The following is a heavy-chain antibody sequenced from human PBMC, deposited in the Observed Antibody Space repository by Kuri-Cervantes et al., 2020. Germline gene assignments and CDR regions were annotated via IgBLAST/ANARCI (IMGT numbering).Heavy chain of an antibody. CDR3: ANRRGAFDI. Sequence: GGSLRLSCAASGFTFSTYGMSWVRQAPGKGLEWVSGISNSGGSTYYADSVKGRFTISRDNSKNTLYLQMNSLRAEDTAVYYCANRRGAFDIWGQGTMVTVSS. J-gene: IGHJ3*02. V-gene: IGHV3-23*01. CDR1: GFTFSTYG. CDR2: ISNSGGST.